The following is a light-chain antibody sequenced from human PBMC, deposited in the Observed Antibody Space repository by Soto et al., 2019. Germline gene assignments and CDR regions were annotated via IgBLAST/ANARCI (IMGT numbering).Light chain of an antibody. Sequence: QSALTQPASVSGSPGQSITISCTGTSGDIGGYNYVSWYQQLPGTAPKVVIYDNDKRPPGIPDRFSGTKSGTSATLGITGLETGDEADYYCGTWDSSLSAVVFGGGTKLTVL. CDR2: DND. CDR3: GTWDSSLSAVV. CDR1: SGDIGGYNY. V-gene: IGLV1-51*01. J-gene: IGLJ3*02.